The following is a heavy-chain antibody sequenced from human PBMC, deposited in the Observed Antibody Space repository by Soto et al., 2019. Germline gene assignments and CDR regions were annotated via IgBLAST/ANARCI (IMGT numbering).Heavy chain of an antibody. CDR1: GYTFTGYY. D-gene: IGHD3-22*01. CDR2: INPNSGAT. CDR3: ARIKICSDSSGPFDS. Sequence: ASVKVSCKASGYTFTGYYMHWVRQAPGQGLEWMGWINPNSGATNYAQKFQGWVTMTRATSINTASIELRRLRSDDTAVHFCARIKICSDSSGPFDSWGHGTMVTVSS. V-gene: IGHV1-2*04. J-gene: IGHJ4*01.